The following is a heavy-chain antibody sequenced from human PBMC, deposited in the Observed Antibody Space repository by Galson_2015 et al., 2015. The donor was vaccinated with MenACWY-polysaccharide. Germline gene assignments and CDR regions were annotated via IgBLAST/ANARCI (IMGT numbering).Heavy chain of an antibody. CDR2: ISSSGATI. Sequence: SLRLSCAASGFTFSDYYMSWIRQAPGKGLEWISYISSSGATIFYADSVKGRFTISRDNAKNTLYLQMNSLRAEDTAVYYCVRDIPTTVTSSQWFDSWGQGTLVTVSS. J-gene: IGHJ5*01. V-gene: IGHV3-11*04. CDR3: VRDIPTTVTSSQWFDS. CDR1: GFTFSDYY. D-gene: IGHD4-17*01.